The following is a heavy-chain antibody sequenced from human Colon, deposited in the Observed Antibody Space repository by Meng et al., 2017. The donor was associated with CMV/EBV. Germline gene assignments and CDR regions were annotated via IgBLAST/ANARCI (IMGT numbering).Heavy chain of an antibody. V-gene: IGHV4-34*01. CDR3: ARLRAGRIVVVPAAIKGEYYYYGMDV. Sequence: GSLRLSCAVYGGSFSGYYWSWIRQPPGKGLEWIGEINHSGSTNYNPSLKSRVTISVDTSKNQFSLTLSSVTAADTAVYYCARLRAGRIVVVPAAIKGEYYYYGMDVWGQGTTVTVSS. J-gene: IGHJ6*02. CDR2: INHSGST. CDR1: GGSFSGYY. D-gene: IGHD2-2*02.